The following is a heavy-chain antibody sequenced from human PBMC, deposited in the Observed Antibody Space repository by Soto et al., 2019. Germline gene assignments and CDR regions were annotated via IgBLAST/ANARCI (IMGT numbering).Heavy chain of an antibody. Sequence: PGGSLRLSCSASGFSFNMYGVHWVRQTPGKGLQYVSAISSSGDSTWYADSVKGRLSISRDNSKNTLYLQLNSLRFEDTAVYYCAKDDFTDRGDDYFDYWGPGTLVTVSS. V-gene: IGHV3-64*04. CDR3: AKDDFTDRGDDYFDY. CDR1: GFSFNMYG. CDR2: ISSSGDST. J-gene: IGHJ4*02. D-gene: IGHD2-21*02.